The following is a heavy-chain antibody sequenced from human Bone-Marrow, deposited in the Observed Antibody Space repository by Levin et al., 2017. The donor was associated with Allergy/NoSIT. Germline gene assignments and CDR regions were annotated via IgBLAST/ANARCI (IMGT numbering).Heavy chain of an antibody. D-gene: IGHD4-17*01. Sequence: GGSLRLSCTASGFTFGDYAMSWVRQAPGKGLEWVGFIRSKAYGGTTEYAASVKGRFTISRDDSKSIAYLQMNSLKTEDTAVYYCTRAYGDQRPVFWFDPWGQGTLVTVSS. V-gene: IGHV3-49*04. CDR1: GFTFGDYA. CDR2: IRSKAYGGTT. CDR3: TRAYGDQRPVFWFDP. J-gene: IGHJ5*02.